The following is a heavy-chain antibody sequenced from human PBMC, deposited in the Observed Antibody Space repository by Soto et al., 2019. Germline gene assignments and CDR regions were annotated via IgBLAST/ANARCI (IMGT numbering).Heavy chain of an antibody. Sequence: ASVKVSCKASGYTFTSYGISWVRQAPGQGLEWMGWISVYNGNTNYAQKLQGRVTMTTDKATSTAYMELRSLRSGDTAAYYCARAEDYYHNSDYFQYNWFDPWGQGTLVTVSS. V-gene: IGHV1-18*01. CDR3: ARAEDYYHNSDYFQYNWFDP. CDR2: ISVYNGNT. J-gene: IGHJ5*02. CDR1: GYTFTSYG. D-gene: IGHD3-22*01.